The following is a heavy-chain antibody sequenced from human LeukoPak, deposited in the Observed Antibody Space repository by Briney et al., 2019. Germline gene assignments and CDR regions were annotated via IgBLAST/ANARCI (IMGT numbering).Heavy chain of an antibody. D-gene: IGHD2-15*01. CDR1: GGSFSGYY. V-gene: IGHV4-34*01. CDR2: INHSGST. J-gene: IGHJ4*02. CDR3: ARVDCSGGSCLNVIDY. Sequence: PSETLSLTCAVSGGSFSGYYWSWIRQPPGKGLEWIGEINHSGSTNYNPSLKSRVTISVDTSKNQFSLKLSSVTAADTAVYYCARVDCSGGSCLNVIDYWGQGTLVTVSS.